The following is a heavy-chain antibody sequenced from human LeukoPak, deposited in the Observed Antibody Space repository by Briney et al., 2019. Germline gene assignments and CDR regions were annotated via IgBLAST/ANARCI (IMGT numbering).Heavy chain of an antibody. CDR1: GGSISSNY. Sequence: SETLSLTCTVSGGSISSNYRSWIRQPPGEGLEWIGYIYYSGSTNYNPSLMSRVTNYNPSLKSRVTISVDTSKNQFSLKLRSVTAADTAVYYCARTLLTGQAHSYYYHAVDVWGEGTTVTVSS. D-gene: IGHD3-9*01. CDR3: ARTLLTGQAHSYYYHAVDV. V-gene: IGHV4-59*01. J-gene: IGHJ6*04. CDR2: IYYSGST.